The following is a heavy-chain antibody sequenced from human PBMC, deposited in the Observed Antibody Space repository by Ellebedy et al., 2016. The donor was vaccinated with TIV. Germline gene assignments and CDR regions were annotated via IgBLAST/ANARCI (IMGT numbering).Heavy chain of an antibody. CDR3: ARGKQTYYDSRGLDY. CDR2: MSYDGSNK. CDR1: GFTFSSHA. J-gene: IGHJ4*02. Sequence: GGSLRLSCEASGFTFSSHAMSWVRQAPGKGLEWVAVMSYDGSNKYYADSVKGRFTISRDNSKNTLYLQMNSLRAEDTAVYYCARGKQTYYDSRGLDYWGQGTLVTVSS. V-gene: IGHV3-30-3*01. D-gene: IGHD3-22*01.